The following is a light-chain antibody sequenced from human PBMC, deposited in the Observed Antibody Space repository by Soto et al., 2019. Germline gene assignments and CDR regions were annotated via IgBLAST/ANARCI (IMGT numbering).Light chain of an antibody. CDR3: QHSYSAPPFT. CDR2: VAS. V-gene: IGKV1-39*01. Sequence: DIQLTQSPSSLSASVGDRVTLTCRASQSISNFLNWYQQKPGTAPKLLIYVASSLQSGVPARFSGSGSGTDFTLTISSLQPEDFATYYCQHSYSAPPFTFGPGTKVDIK. CDR1: QSISNF. J-gene: IGKJ3*01.